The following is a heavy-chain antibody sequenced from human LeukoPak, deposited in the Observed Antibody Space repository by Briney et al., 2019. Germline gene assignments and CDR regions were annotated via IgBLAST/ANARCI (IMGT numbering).Heavy chain of an antibody. CDR1: GYTFTGYY. Sequence: VASVKVSCKASGYTFTGYYIHWVRQAPGQGLEWMGWINPNSGGTNYAQKFQGRVTMTRDTSISTAYMELSRLRSDDTAVYYCARWIRVNWNYISLSAFDYWGQGTLVTVSS. J-gene: IGHJ4*02. CDR2: INPNSGGT. CDR3: ARWIRVNWNYISLSAFDY. V-gene: IGHV1-2*02. D-gene: IGHD1-7*01.